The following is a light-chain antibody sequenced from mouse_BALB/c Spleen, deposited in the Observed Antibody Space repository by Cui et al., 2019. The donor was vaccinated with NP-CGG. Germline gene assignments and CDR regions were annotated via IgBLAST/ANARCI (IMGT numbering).Light chain of an antibody. J-gene: IGLJ1*01. Sequence: QAGLTQESAPTTSPGETVTLTCRSSTGAVTTSNYANWVQEKPDHLFTGLIGGTNNRAPGVPARFSGSLIGDKAALTITGAQTEDEAIYFCALWYSNHWVFGGGTKLTVL. V-gene: IGLV1*01. CDR2: GTN. CDR3: ALWYSNHWV. CDR1: TGAVTTSNY.